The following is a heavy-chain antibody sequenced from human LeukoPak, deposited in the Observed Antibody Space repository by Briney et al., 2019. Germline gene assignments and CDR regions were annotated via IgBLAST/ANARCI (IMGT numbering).Heavy chain of an antibody. V-gene: IGHV1-8*01. CDR2: MNPNSGNT. J-gene: IGHJ4*02. Sequence: ASVKVSCKASGYTFTSYDINWVRQATGQGLEWMGWMNPNSGNTGYAQKFQGRVTMTEDTSTDTAYMELSSLRSEDTAVYYCATKYYDFWSGLIDYWGQGTLVTVSS. CDR1: GYTFTSYD. D-gene: IGHD3-3*01. CDR3: ATKYYDFWSGLIDY.